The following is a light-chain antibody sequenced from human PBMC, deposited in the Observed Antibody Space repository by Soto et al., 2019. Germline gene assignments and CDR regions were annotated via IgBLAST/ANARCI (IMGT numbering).Light chain of an antibody. CDR2: SNN. V-gene: IGLV1-44*01. CDR3: AAWDDSLNGPL. CDR1: SSNIGSNT. J-gene: IGLJ3*02. Sequence: QAVLTQPPSASGTPGQRVTISCSGSSSNIGSNTVNWYQQLPGTAPTLLIYSNNQRPSGVPDRFSGSKSGTSASLAVNGLQSEDEAGYYCAAWDDSLNGPLFGGGTKLTVL.